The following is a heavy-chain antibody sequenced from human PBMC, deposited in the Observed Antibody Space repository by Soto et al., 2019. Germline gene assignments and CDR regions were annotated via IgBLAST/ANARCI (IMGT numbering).Heavy chain of an antibody. D-gene: IGHD7-27*01. Sequence: PSETLSLTCAVSGDSIISSVWWTLVRQPPGKGLEWIGEVFHTGNTNYNPSLKSRVTMSVDKSTNEFSLKVTSVTAADTAIYYCARKAWVRFDYWGQGALVTVSS. J-gene: IGHJ4*02. CDR2: VFHTGNT. V-gene: IGHV4-4*02. CDR1: GDSIISSVW. CDR3: ARKAWVRFDY.